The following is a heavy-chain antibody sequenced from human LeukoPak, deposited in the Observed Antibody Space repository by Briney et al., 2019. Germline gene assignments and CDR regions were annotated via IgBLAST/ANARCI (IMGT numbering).Heavy chain of an antibody. J-gene: IGHJ4*02. D-gene: IGHD7-27*01. CDR3: ARDPDWGCILHS. CDR1: GFTVSSNY. CDR2: IYSGETT. Sequence: GGPLRLSCAVSGFTVSSNYMNWVRQAPGKGLEWVSVIYSGETTHYADSVKGRFIISRDNSKNTLYLQMNNLRAEDTAVYYCARDPDWGCILHSWGQGTLVTVSS. V-gene: IGHV3-66*01.